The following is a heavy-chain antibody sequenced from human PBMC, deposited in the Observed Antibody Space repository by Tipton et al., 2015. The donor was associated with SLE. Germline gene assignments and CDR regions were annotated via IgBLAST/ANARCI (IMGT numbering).Heavy chain of an antibody. CDR2: IYYSGST. V-gene: IGHV4-59*01. J-gene: IGHJ4*02. CDR1: GGSISSYY. Sequence: TLSLTCTVSGGSISSYYWSWIRQPPGKGLEWIGYIYYSGSTNYNPSLKTRVTIPVDKSKNQFSLKLSSVTAADTAVYYCARAPGGVGYYFDYWGQGTLVTVSS. D-gene: IGHD1-26*01. CDR3: ARAPGGVGYYFDY.